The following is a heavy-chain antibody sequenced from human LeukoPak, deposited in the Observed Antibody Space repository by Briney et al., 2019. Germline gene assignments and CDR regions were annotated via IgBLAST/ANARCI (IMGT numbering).Heavy chain of an antibody. J-gene: IGHJ5*02. Sequence: PGGSLRLSCVASGFTFTNYNMNWVRQDPGKGLEWGSSISSSSTYMFYADSVERRFTISRDDAKNSLYLQMNSLRAEDTAVYYCAPTGNGSGSCYWFDPWGQGTLVYSSS. V-gene: IGHV3-21*01. CDR1: GFTFTNYN. CDR3: APTGNGSGSCYWFDP. D-gene: IGHD1-26*01. CDR2: ISSSSTYM.